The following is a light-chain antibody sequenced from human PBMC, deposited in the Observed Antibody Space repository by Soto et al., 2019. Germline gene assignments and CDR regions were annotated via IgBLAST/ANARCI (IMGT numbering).Light chain of an antibody. CDR3: AAWDDSLSGPV. V-gene: IGLV1-47*02. Sequence: QSVLTQPPSASGTPGQRVTISCSGSSSNIGSNYVYWYQQLPGTAPKLLIYSNNQRPSGVPDRFSGSKSGTSASLAISGRRSEDEADYYCAAWDDSLSGPVFGGGTKVTVL. CDR1: SSNIGSNY. J-gene: IGLJ3*02. CDR2: SNN.